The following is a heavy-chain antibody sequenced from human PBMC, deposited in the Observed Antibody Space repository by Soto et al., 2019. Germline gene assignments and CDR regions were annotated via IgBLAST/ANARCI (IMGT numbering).Heavy chain of an antibody. J-gene: IGHJ5*02. CDR1: GGSFSGYY. CDR3: ARIPECSSTSCYGGFDP. Sequence: PSETLSLTCAVYGGSFSGYYWSWIRQPPGKGLEWIGEINHSGSTNYNPSLKSRVTISVDTSKNQFSLKLTSVTAADTAVYFCARIPECSSTSCYGGFDPWGQGTLVTVSS. D-gene: IGHD2-2*01. V-gene: IGHV4-34*01. CDR2: INHSGST.